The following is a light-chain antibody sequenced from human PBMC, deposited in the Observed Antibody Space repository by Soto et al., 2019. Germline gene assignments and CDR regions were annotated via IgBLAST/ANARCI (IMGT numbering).Light chain of an antibody. J-gene: IGKJ1*01. CDR1: QSVSSY. Sequence: EIVLTQSPATLSLSPGQRATLSCRASQSVSSYLAWYQQKPGQAPRLLIYDASNRATGIPARFSGSGSGTDVTLTISSLQHEDFAVYYCQQRSNWTRTFGQGTKVDI. V-gene: IGKV3-11*01. CDR3: QQRSNWTRT. CDR2: DAS.